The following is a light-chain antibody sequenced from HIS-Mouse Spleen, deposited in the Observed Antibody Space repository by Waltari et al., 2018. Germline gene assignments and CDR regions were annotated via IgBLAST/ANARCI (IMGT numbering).Light chain of an antibody. V-gene: IGKV1-5*03. CDR2: KAS. CDR1: QSISSW. CDR3: QQYNSYL. J-gene: IGKJ2*01. Sequence: DIQMTQSPSTLSASVGDRVTITCRASQSISSWLAWYQQKPGKAPKLLIYKASSLESGVPSWFSGSGSGTEFTLTISSLQPDDFATYYCQQYNSYLFGQGTKLEIK.